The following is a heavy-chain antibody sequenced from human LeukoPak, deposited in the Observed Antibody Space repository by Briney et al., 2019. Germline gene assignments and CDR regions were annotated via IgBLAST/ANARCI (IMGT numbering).Heavy chain of an antibody. CDR1: GSTFSSYA. CDR2: INDGGGST. J-gene: IGHJ5*02. V-gene: IGHV3-23*01. CDR3: ARGGGLLWLGEFPNCFDT. D-gene: IGHD3-10*01. Sequence: GGSLRLSCAASGSTFSSYAMSWVRQAPGKGLEYVSTINDGGGSTFYADSMKGRSTISRDNSRSTVYLQMNSQRVEDTAVYYCARGGGLLWLGEFPNCFDTWGQGTLVTVSS.